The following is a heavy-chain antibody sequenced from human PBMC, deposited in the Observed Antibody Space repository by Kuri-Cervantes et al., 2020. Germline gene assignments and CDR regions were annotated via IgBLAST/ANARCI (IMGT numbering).Heavy chain of an antibody. CDR1: GGSITDNRW. Sequence: SCTVSGGSITDNRWWSWIRQTPGKGLEWIGEINDSGRTNYKSSLESRVTLSVDTSKNHFSLKLSSVTAADTAVYYCARVSYDKIWGTYRHFDFWGQGTLVTVSS. CDR3: ARVSYDKIWGTYRHFDF. J-gene: IGHJ4*02. D-gene: IGHD3-16*02. V-gene: IGHV4-4*02. CDR2: INDSGRT.